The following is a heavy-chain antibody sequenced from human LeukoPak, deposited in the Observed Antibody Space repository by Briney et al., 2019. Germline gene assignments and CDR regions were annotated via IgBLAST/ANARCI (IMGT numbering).Heavy chain of an antibody. CDR1: GGSISTTSNS. J-gene: IGHJ4*02. CDR2: IYYGGSP. V-gene: IGHV4-39*07. D-gene: IGHD3-10*01. CDR3: ARGGADREVRGVELDY. Sequence: SETLSLTCNVSGGSISTTSNSWGWAWIRQRPGKGLEWIGSIYYGGSPYYNSSLKSRVTISVDTSKNQFSLKLSSVTAADTAVYYCARGGADREVRGVELDYWGQGTLVTVSS.